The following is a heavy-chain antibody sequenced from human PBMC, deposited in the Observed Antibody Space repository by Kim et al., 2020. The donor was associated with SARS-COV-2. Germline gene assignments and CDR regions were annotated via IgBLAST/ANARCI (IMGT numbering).Heavy chain of an antibody. CDR1: GFTFSSYG. V-gene: IGHV3-30*18. CDR3: AKVRDWNGPRNAFDI. J-gene: IGHJ3*02. Sequence: GGSLRLSCAASGFTFSSYGMHWVRQAPGKGLEWVAVISYDGSNKYYADSVKGRFTISRDNSKNTLYLQMNSLRAEDTAVYYCAKVRDWNGPRNAFDIWGQGTMVTVSS. D-gene: IGHD1-1*01. CDR2: ISYDGSNK.